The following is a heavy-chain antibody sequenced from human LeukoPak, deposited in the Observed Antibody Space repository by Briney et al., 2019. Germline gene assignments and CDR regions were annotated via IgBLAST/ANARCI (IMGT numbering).Heavy chain of an antibody. V-gene: IGHV4-4*02. J-gene: IGHJ5*02. CDR3: AREWDYDILTGSGGFDP. CDR1: GDSITSENW. D-gene: IGHD3-9*01. Sequence: SGTLSLTCDVSGDSITSENWWSWVRQPPGKGLEWIGEISHSGNTNYNPSLKSRVTISVDKSKNQFSLKLSSVAAADTAIYYCAREWDYDILTGSGGFDPWGQGTLVTVSS. CDR2: ISHSGNT.